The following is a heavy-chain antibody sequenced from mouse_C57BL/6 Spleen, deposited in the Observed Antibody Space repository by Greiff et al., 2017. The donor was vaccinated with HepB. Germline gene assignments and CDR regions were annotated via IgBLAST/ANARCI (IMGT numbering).Heavy chain of an antibody. J-gene: IGHJ2*01. CDR2: ISDGGSYT. D-gene: IGHD1-1*01. CDR3: ARDRIYYGSTSYFDY. CDR1: GFTFSSYA. Sequence: EVMLVESGGGLVKPGGSLKLSCAASGFTFSSYAMSWVRQTPEKRLEWVATISDGGSYTYYPDNVKGRFTISRDNAKNNLYLQMSHLKSEDTAMYYCARDRIYYGSTSYFDYWGQGTTLTVSS. V-gene: IGHV5-4*01.